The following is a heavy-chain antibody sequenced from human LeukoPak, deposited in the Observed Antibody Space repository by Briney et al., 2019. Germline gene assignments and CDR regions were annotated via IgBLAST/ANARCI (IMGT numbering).Heavy chain of an antibody. J-gene: IGHJ4*02. V-gene: IGHV4-59*08. CDR1: GGSISSYS. Sequence: PSETLSLTCTVSGGSISSYSWTWIRQPPGKGLECIGFIYYSGTAFYHPSLESRVTISLDTSKNQFSLRLSSVTAADTAVYFYARHLSSGWSDYWGQGTLVTVSS. D-gene: IGHD6-19*01. CDR2: IYYSGTA. CDR3: ARHLSSGWSDY.